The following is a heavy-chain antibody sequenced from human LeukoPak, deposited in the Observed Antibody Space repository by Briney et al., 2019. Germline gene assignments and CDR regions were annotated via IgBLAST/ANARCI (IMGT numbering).Heavy chain of an antibody. CDR2: ISYDRSNK. CDR1: GFTFSSYA. Sequence: GGSLRLSCAAPGFTFSSYAMHWVRQAPGKGLEWVAVISYDRSNKYYADSVKGRFTISRDNSKNTLYLQMNSLRAEDTAVYYCARDSYSRYIMYYFDYWGQGTLVTVSS. CDR3: ARDSYSRYIMYYFDY. J-gene: IGHJ4*02. D-gene: IGHD5-18*01. V-gene: IGHV3-30*04.